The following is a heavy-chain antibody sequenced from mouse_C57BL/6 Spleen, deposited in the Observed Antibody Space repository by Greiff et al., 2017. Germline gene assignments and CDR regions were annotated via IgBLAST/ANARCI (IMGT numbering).Heavy chain of an antibody. CDR1: GYTFTSYW. V-gene: IGHV1-5*01. Sequence: EVQLQQSGTVLARPGASVKMSCKTSGYTFTSYWMHWVKQRPGQGLEWIGAIYPGNSDTSYTQKFKGKAKLTAVTSASTAYMELSSLTNEDSAVYYCTSEGTTVVHSFDYWGQGTTLTVSS. D-gene: IGHD1-1*01. CDR3: TSEGTTVVHSFDY. J-gene: IGHJ2*01. CDR2: IYPGNSDT.